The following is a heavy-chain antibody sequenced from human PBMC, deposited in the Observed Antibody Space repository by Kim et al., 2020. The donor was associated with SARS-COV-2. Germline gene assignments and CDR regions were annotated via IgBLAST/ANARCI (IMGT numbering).Heavy chain of an antibody. V-gene: IGHV4-59*01. CDR3: ATVGGGTYYYGMDV. J-gene: IGHJ6*02. CDR1: GGSISSYS. Sequence: SETLSLTCTVSGGSISSYSWSWIRQPPGKGLEWIGYIYYYGSTNYNPSLKSRLTISVDTSKNQLSLKLGSVTAADAAVYYCATVGGGTYYYGMDVWGQGTTVTVSS. D-gene: IGHD1-26*01. CDR2: IYYYGST.